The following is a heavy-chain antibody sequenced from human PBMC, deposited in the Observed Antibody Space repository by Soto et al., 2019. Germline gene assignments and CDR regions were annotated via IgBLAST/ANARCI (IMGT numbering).Heavy chain of an antibody. CDR1: GGSVSSSNW. D-gene: IGHD3-3*02. CDR3: ASPKIAFYNWFDP. CDR2: IYYSGST. V-gene: IGHV4-39*01. J-gene: IGHJ5*02. Sequence: PSETLSLTCAVSGGSVSSSNWWSCVRQPPGKGLEWIGSIYYSGSTYYNPSLKSRVTISVDTSKNQFSLKLSSVTAADTAVYYCASPKIAFYNWFDPWGQGTLVTVSS.